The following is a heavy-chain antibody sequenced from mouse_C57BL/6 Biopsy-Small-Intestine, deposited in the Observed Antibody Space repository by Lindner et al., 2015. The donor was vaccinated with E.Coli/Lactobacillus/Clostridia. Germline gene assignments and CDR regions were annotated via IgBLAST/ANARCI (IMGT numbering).Heavy chain of an antibody. V-gene: IGHV10-1*01. CDR3: VRPRGGNWGYFDV. CDR1: RFSFNTYA. J-gene: IGHJ1*03. D-gene: IGHD4-1*01. CDR2: IRSKSNNYAT. Sequence: VQLQESGGGLVQPKGSLKLSCAASRFSFNTYAMNWVRQAPGKGLEWVARIRSKSNNYATYYADSVKDRFTISRDDSESMLYLQMNNLKTEDTAMYYCVRPRGGNWGYFDVWGTGTTVTVSS.